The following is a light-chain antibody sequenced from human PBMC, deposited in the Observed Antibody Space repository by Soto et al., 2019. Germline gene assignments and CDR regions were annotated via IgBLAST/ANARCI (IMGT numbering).Light chain of an antibody. J-gene: IGKJ1*01. Sequence: DIQMTQSPSSLAASVGARVTITCRASQSISTYLNWYQQKPGKAPKVLIFDASRLQSGVASRFSGSGSGTDFTLTISSLQPADTATYYCQQSDSAPCTFGQGPKVQV. CDR2: DAS. CDR3: QQSDSAPCT. V-gene: IGKV1-39*01. CDR1: QSISTY.